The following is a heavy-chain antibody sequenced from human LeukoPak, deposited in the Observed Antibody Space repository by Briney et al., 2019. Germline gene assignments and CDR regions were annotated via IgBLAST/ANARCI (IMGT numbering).Heavy chain of an antibody. CDR2: IYYSGST. CDR1: GAPITRYY. Sequence: SETLSLTCTVSGAPITRYYWSWIRQPPGKGLEWIGYIYYSGSTNYNPSLKSRVTISVDTSKNQFSLKLSSVTAADTAVYYCARRPAGGADYWGQGTLVTVSS. CDR3: ARRPAGGADY. D-gene: IGHD3-16*01. J-gene: IGHJ4*02. V-gene: IGHV4-59*08.